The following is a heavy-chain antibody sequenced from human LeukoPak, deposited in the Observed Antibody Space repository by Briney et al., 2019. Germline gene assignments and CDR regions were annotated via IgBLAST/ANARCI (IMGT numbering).Heavy chain of an antibody. CDR2: IIPIFGTA. CDR1: GGTFSSYA. J-gene: IGHJ6*02. CDR3: ARGNYYDSSGYDYYYYGMDV. D-gene: IGHD3-22*01. Sequence: ASVKVSCKASGGTFSSYAISWVRQAPGQGLEWTGGIIPIFGTANYAQKFQGRVTITADESTSTAYMELSSLRSEDTAVYYCARGNYYDSSGYDYYYYGMDVWGQGTTVTVSS. V-gene: IGHV1-69*13.